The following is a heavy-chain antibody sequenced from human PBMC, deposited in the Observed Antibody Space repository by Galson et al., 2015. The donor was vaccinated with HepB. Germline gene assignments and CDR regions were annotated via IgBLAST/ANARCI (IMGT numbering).Heavy chain of an antibody. D-gene: IGHD6-19*01. Sequence: SVKVSCKASGGTFSSYAISWVRQAPGQGLEWMGGIIPIFGTANYAQKFQGRVTITADESTSTAYMELSSLRSEDTAVYYCARPGGYSSGWSPHFNFDYWGQGILVTVSS. J-gene: IGHJ4*02. CDR3: ARPGGYSSGWSPHFNFDY. V-gene: IGHV1-69*13. CDR1: GGTFSSYA. CDR2: IIPIFGTA.